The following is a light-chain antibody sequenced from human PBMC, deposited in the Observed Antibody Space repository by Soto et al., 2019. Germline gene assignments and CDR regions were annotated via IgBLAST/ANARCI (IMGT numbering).Light chain of an antibody. CDR1: QNVYNN. Sequence: ERVKTPAPAAPSKKQGEGATLSCKASQNVYNNLAWYQQRPGQPPRLLIYDASTRATGISARFRGSGYGTEFTLTISSLQYADFAVCFCQQCRNWPLTFGGGTKV. V-gene: IGKV3-15*01. J-gene: IGKJ4*01. CDR3: QQCRNWPLT. CDR2: DAS.